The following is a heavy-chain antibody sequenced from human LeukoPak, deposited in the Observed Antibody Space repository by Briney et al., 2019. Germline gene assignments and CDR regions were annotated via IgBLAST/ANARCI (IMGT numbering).Heavy chain of an antibody. D-gene: IGHD5-24*01. Sequence: GGSLRLSCAASGFTFSSYPLHWVRQAPGRGLEWVTLISYDGSKIYYADSVKGRFTISRDNSKNTLYLQMNSLRAEDTAVYYCAKDSRRDRLKGHYYGMDVWGQGTTVTVSS. J-gene: IGHJ6*02. V-gene: IGHV3-30-3*01. CDR1: GFTFSSYP. CDR2: ISYDGSKI. CDR3: AKDSRRDRLKGHYYGMDV.